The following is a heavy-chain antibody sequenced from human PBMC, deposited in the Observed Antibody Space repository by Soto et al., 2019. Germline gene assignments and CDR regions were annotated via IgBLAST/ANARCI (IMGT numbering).Heavy chain of an antibody. Sequence: TLSLTCPVSGGSISSGDYYWSWIRQPPGKGLESIGYIYYNGNTYYSPSLKSRVTMSVDTSKNQFSLKLSSVTATDTAVYYCATIFGVGGDYWRQGTLVTVSS. J-gene: IGHJ4*02. V-gene: IGHV4-30-4*01. CDR2: IYYNGNT. CDR3: ATIFGVGGDY. CDR1: GGSISSGDYY. D-gene: IGHD3-3*01.